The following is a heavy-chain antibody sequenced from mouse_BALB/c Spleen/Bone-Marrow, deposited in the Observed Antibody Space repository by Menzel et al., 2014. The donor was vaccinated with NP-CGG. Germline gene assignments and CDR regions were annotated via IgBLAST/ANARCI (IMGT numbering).Heavy chain of an antibody. D-gene: IGHD4-1*01. CDR1: GYTFTNYW. V-gene: IGHV1-63*02. CDR3: ARRGTGVDY. J-gene: IGHJ2*01. Sequence: QVQLKQSGAELVRPGTSVKISCKASGYTFTNYWLGWVKQRPGHGLEWIGDIYPGGGYTNYNEKYKGKATLTADTSSSPAYMQLSSLTSEDSAVYFCARRGTGVDYWGQGTTLTVSS. CDR2: IYPGGGYT.